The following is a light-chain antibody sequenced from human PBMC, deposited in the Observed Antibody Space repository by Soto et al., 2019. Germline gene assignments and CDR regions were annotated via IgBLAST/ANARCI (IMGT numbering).Light chain of an antibody. CDR1: QSIGSN. CDR3: QQTYVIPQT. V-gene: IGKV1-39*01. J-gene: IGKJ2*01. Sequence: DIQLTQSHTYLSSSAGYRIRISCQATQSIGSNLCWYQQKPGKAPSLLIYTASTLQSGVPSRFSRSGYATDFTLTISSLQPEEVATYFCQQTYVIPQTFGQVTKVEIK. CDR2: TAS.